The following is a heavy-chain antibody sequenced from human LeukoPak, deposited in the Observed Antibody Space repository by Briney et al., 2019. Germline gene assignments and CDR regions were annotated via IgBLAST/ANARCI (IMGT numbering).Heavy chain of an antibody. CDR1: GYTFTGYY. CDR3: ARAGDILLWFGEASDY. V-gene: IGHV1-2*02. D-gene: IGHD3-10*01. Sequence: ASVKVSCKASGYTFTGYYMHWVRQAPGQGLEWMGWINPNSGGTNYAQKFQGRVTMTRDTSISTAYMELSRLRSDDTAVYYCARAGDILLWFGEASDYWGQGTLVTVSS. J-gene: IGHJ4*02. CDR2: INPNSGGT.